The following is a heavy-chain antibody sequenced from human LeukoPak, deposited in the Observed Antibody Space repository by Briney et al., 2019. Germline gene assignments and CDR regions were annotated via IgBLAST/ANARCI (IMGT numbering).Heavy chain of an antibody. CDR2: IYYSGST. D-gene: IGHD4-11*01. J-gene: IGHJ3*01. CDR3: ARGPNTAGNYRAFDL. Sequence: KPSETLSLTCTVSGGSISSSSYYWGWIRQPPGKGLEWIGSIYYSGSTYYNPSLKSRVTISVDTSKNQFSLKLTSVTAADTAAYYCARGPNTAGNYRAFDLWGQGTKVTVSS. V-gene: IGHV4-39*07. CDR1: GGSISSSSYY.